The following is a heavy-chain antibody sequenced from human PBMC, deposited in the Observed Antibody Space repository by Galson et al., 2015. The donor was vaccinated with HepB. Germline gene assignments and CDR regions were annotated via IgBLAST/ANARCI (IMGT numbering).Heavy chain of an antibody. D-gene: IGHD2-8*01. V-gene: IGHV1-69*13. CDR2: IIPIFGTA. Sequence: SVKVSCKASGGTFSSYAISWVRQAPGQGLEWMGGIIPIFGTANYAQKFQGRVTITADESTSTAYMELSSLRSEDTAVYYCAKVCEDIVLMVYAISAFDIWGQGTMVTVSS. J-gene: IGHJ3*02. CDR3: AKVCEDIVLMVYAISAFDI. CDR1: GGTFSSYA.